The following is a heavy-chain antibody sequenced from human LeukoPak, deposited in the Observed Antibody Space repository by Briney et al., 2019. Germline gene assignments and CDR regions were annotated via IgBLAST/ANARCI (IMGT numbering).Heavy chain of an antibody. Sequence: GGSLRLSCAASGFTFSSYWMTWVRQAPGKGLEWVANIKQDGSEKYYVDSVKGRFTISRDNAKNSLYLQMNSLRVEDTAVYYCARDRHVAAAGYYFDYWGQGTLVTVSS. CDR1: GFTFSSYW. J-gene: IGHJ4*02. V-gene: IGHV3-7*01. CDR3: ARDRHVAAAGYYFDY. D-gene: IGHD6-25*01. CDR2: IKQDGSEK.